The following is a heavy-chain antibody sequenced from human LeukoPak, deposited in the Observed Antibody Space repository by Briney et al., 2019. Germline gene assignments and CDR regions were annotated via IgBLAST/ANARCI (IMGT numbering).Heavy chain of an antibody. CDR3: ARLSYYDFWSGYYPSLFDY. J-gene: IGHJ4*02. Sequence: GGSLRLSCAASGFTFSSYWMSWVRQAPGKGLEWVANIKQDGSEKYYVDSVKGRFTISRDNAKNSLYLQMNSLRAEDTAVYYCARLSYYDFWSGYYPSLFDYWGQGTLVTVSS. D-gene: IGHD3-3*01. CDR2: IKQDGSEK. CDR1: GFTFSSYW. V-gene: IGHV3-7*01.